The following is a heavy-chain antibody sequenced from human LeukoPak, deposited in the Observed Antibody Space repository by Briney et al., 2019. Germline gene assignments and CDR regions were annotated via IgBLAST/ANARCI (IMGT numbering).Heavy chain of an antibody. CDR2: IYTSGST. CDR3: ARGVYGDYDPLDYYYYGIDV. Sequence: SETLSLTCTVSGGSISSYYWSWIRQPAGKGLEWIGRIYTSGSTNYNPSLKSRVTMSVDTSKNQFSLKLSSVTAADTAVYYCARGVYGDYDPLDYYYYGIDVWGQGTTVTVSS. V-gene: IGHV4-4*07. CDR1: GGSISSYY. D-gene: IGHD4-17*01. J-gene: IGHJ6*02.